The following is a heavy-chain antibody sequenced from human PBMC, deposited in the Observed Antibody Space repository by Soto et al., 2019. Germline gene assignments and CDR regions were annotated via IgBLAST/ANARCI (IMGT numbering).Heavy chain of an antibody. J-gene: IGHJ5*02. D-gene: IGHD6-13*01. CDR3: ARGGSSRLLNWFDA. CDR2: ISSSISTI. Sequence: EVQLVESGGGLVQPGGSLRLSCAASGFTFSSYSMNWVRQAPGKGLEWVSYISSSISTIYYADSVQGRFTISRDNAKNSLYLLINSLRAEATAVYYCARGGSSRLLNWFDALGQGTLVTVSS. CDR1: GFTFSSYS. V-gene: IGHV3-48*01.